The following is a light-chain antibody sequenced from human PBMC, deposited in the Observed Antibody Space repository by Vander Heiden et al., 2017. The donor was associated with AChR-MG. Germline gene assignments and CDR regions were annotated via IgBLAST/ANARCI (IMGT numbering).Light chain of an antibody. CDR1: QGISSD. V-gene: IGKV1-8*01. J-gene: IGKJ4*01. CDR3: QQDDSYPPT. Sequence: AIRISQSPSSLSASTGDRVTITCRASQGISSDLAWYQQKPGKAPKLLIYAASTLQSGVPSRFSGSGSGTDFTLTISCLQSEDIATYYSQQDDSYPPTSGGGAKVEIK. CDR2: AAS.